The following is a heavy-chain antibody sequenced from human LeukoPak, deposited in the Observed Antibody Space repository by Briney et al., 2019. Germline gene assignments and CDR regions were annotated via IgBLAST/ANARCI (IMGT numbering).Heavy chain of an antibody. CDR3: ARVTYDFWSGYYIGYFDY. CDR2: IYYSGST. J-gene: IGHJ4*02. Sequence: SETLSLTCTVSGGSISSYYWSWIRQPPGKGLEWIGYIYYSGSTNYNPSLKSRVTISVDTSKNQFSLKPSSVTAADTAVYYCARVTYDFWSGYYIGYFDYWGQGTLVTVSS. V-gene: IGHV4-59*01. D-gene: IGHD3-3*01. CDR1: GGSISSYY.